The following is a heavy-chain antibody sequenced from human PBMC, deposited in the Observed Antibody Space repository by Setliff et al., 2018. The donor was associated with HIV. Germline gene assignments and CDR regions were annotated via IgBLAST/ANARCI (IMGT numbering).Heavy chain of an antibody. D-gene: IGHD3-10*01. CDR3: ARSTYYYGSGKGSGWFDP. CDR1: GASIDSGFHY. V-gene: IGHV4-30-4*08. Sequence: SETLSLTCTVSGASIDSGFHYWGWIRQPPGKGLEWIGYVYDSGITYYNPSLKSRVTISGDTSKNQFSLKLRSVTAADTAVYYCARSTYYYGSGKGSGWFDPWGQGTLVTVSS. CDR2: VYDSGIT. J-gene: IGHJ5*02.